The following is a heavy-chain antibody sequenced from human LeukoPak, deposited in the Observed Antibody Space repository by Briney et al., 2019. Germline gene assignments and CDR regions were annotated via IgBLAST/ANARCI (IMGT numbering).Heavy chain of an antibody. CDR2: ITTSSSYM. D-gene: IGHD3-3*01. CDR1: GFTFSAYN. Sequence: PGGSLRLSCAASGFTFSAYNMNWVRRTPGKGLEWVSSITTSSSYMFYADSVRGRFTISRDNAENSLYLQMNSLRDEDTAVYYCARAGVGAHPFDYWGQGTLVTVSS. V-gene: IGHV3-21*01. CDR3: ARAGVGAHPFDY. J-gene: IGHJ4*02.